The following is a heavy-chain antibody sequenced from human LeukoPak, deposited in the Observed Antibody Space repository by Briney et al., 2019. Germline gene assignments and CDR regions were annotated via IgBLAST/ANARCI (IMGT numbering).Heavy chain of an antibody. D-gene: IGHD3-22*01. CDR2: ISGSGGST. V-gene: IGHV3-23*01. J-gene: IGHJ4*02. Sequence: AGGSLRLSCAASGFTFSSYAMSWVRQAPGKGLEWVSAISGSGGSTYYADSVKGRFTISRDNSKNTLYLQMNSLRAEDTAVYYCAYYYDSSGYPNDYWGQGTLVTVSS. CDR1: GFTFSSYA. CDR3: AYYYDSSGYPNDY.